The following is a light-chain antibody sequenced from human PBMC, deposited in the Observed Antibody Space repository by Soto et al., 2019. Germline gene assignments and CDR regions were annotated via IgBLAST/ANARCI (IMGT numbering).Light chain of an antibody. CDR1: QDINDY. CDR2: GAS. CDR3: QQYDSLPYT. J-gene: IGKJ2*01. Sequence: EIQMTQSPSSLSASLGDRVTITCQASQDINDYSNWYQQKPGKAPRLLIYGASFLEVGVPSRFSGSGSGTHFTLTISSLQPEDFATYYCQQYDSLPYTFGQGTRLEIK. V-gene: IGKV1-33*01.